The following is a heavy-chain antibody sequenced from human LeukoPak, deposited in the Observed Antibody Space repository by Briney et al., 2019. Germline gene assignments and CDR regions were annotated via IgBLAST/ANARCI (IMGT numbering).Heavy chain of an antibody. CDR2: ISGSGGST. CDR1: GFTFSSYA. Sequence: PGGSLRVSCAASGFTFSSYAMSWVRQAPGKGLEWVSAISGSGGSTYYADSVKGRFTISRDNSKNTLYLQMNSLRAEDTAVYYCAKEGGYSYGQPRYYFDYWGQRTLVTVSS. J-gene: IGHJ4*02. CDR3: AKEGGYSYGQPRYYFDY. D-gene: IGHD5-18*01. V-gene: IGHV3-23*01.